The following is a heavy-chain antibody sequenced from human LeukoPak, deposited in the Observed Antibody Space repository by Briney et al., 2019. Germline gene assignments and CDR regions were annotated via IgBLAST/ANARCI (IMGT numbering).Heavy chain of an antibody. CDR2: ISSSGSTI. D-gene: IGHD5-24*01. V-gene: IGHV3-48*03. CDR1: GFTFSSYE. Sequence: GGSLRLSCAASGFTFSSYEMNWVRQAPGKGLEWVSYISSSGSTIYYADSVKGRFTISRDNAKNSLYLQMNSLRAEDTAVYYCAGVARWLQLLIHYGMDVWGQGTTVTVSS. CDR3: AGVARWLQLLIHYGMDV. J-gene: IGHJ6*02.